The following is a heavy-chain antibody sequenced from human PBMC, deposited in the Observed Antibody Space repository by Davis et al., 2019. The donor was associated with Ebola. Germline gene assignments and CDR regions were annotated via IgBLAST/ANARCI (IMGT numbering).Heavy chain of an antibody. D-gene: IGHD5/OR15-5a*01. V-gene: IGHV3-23*01. Sequence: PGGSLRLSCAASGFTFSSYAMSWVRQAPGKGLEWVSAISGGGGSTYYTDPVKGRFTISRDNSKNTLYLQMNSLRAEDTAVYYCAARVTETFDYWGQGTLVTVSS. J-gene: IGHJ4*02. CDR1: GFTFSSYA. CDR3: AARVTETFDY. CDR2: ISGGGGST.